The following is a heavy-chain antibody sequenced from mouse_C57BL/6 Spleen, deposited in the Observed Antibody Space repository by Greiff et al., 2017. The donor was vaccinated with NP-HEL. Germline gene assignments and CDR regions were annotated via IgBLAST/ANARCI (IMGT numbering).Heavy chain of an antibody. D-gene: IGHD2-12*01. V-gene: IGHV1-5*01. CDR1: GYTFTSYW. CDR3: TRRSYEKYFDV. J-gene: IGHJ1*03. Sequence: VQLKESGTVLARPGASVKMSCKTSGYTFTSYWMHWVKQRPGQGLEWIGAIYPGNSDTSYNQKFKGKAKLTAVTSSRTAYLELSSLTNEDYAVYYCTRRSYEKYFDVWGTGTTVTVSS. CDR2: IYPGNSDT.